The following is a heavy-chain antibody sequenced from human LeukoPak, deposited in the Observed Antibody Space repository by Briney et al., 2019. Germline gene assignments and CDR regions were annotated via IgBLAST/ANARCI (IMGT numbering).Heavy chain of an antibody. J-gene: IGHJ4*02. CDR1: GFTFFSYA. D-gene: IGHD1-20*01. CDR3: AKPKDNSLYCFDY. CDR2: ISASGGST. Sequence: PGGSLRLSCAASGFTFFSYAMSWVRQAPGKGLEWVSAISASGGSTYYADSVKGRFTISRDNSKNTLYLQMSSLRAEDTAVYYCAKPKDNSLYCFDYWGQGTLVTVSS. V-gene: IGHV3-23*01.